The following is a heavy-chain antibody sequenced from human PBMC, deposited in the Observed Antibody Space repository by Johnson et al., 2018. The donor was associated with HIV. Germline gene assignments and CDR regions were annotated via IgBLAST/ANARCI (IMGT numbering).Heavy chain of an antibody. Sequence: VQLVESGGGLIQPGGSLRLSCAASGFTVSSNYMSWVRQAPGKGLEWVSVIYSGGSTYYADSVKGRFTISRDNSKNTLYLQMNSLRADDTAVYYSARDKGIAIRGDAFDMWGQETTVTVSS. CDR1: GFTVSSNY. J-gene: IGHJ3*02. V-gene: IGHV3-66*02. CDR3: ARDKGIAIRGDAFDM. CDR2: IYSGGST. D-gene: IGHD6-13*01.